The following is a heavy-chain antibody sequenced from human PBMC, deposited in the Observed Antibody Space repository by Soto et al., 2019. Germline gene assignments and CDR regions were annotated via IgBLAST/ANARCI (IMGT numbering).Heavy chain of an antibody. CDR2: IIPIFGTA. CDR1: GGTFSSYA. D-gene: IGHD3-10*01. CDR3: AKENYRYGSGSYPYYYYYGMDV. V-gene: IGHV1-69*06. Sequence: GASVKVSCKASGGTFSSYAISWVRQAPGQGLEWMGGIIPIFGTANYAQKFQGRVTITADKSTSTAYMELSSLRSEDTAVYYCAKENYRYGSGSYPYYYYYGMDVWGQGTTVTVSS. J-gene: IGHJ6*02.